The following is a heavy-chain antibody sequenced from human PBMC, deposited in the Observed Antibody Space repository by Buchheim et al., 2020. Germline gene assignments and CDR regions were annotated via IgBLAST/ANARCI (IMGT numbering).Heavy chain of an antibody. V-gene: IGHV7-4-1*02. D-gene: IGHD3-22*01. CDR3: AKDFQDRMDV. CDR2: INTYTGDP. CDR1: GYRFTESA. J-gene: IGHJ6*02. Sequence: QGQLVQSGSELKTPGASVKVSCKASGYRFTESALNWIRQAPGQGLEWMGYINTYTGDPTYAQGFTGRFVFSLDTSVNTAYLQINNLRFEATSVYSCAKDFQDRMDVWGQGTT.